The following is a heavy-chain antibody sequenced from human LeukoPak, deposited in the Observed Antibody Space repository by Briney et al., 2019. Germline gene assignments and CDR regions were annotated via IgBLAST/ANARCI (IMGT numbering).Heavy chain of an antibody. CDR3: AKDLRYFDWSSHFDY. J-gene: IGHJ4*02. D-gene: IGHD3-9*01. CDR1: GVNLRSYG. Sequence: PGGSLRLSCGGSGVNLRSYGMHWVRQGPGKGLEWVAVISYYGSNKYYADSVKGRFTISRDNSQNTLYLQMNSLRAEHTAVYYCAKDLRYFDWSSHFDYWGQGTLVTVSS. V-gene: IGHV3-30*18. CDR2: ISYYGSNK.